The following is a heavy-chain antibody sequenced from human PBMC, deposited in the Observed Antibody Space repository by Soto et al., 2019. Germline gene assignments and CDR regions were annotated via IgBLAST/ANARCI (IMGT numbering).Heavy chain of an antibody. CDR2: IYHSGST. J-gene: IGHJ2*01. CDR1: GGSISSYY. Sequence: SETLSLTCTVSGGSISSYYWSWIRRPPGKGLEWIGYIYHSGSTYYNPSLKSRVTISVDRSKNQFSLKLSSVTAADTAVYYCARVGENCGGDCWYWYFDLWGRGTLVTVSS. V-gene: IGHV4-59*12. CDR3: ARVGENCGGDCWYWYFDL. D-gene: IGHD2-21*02.